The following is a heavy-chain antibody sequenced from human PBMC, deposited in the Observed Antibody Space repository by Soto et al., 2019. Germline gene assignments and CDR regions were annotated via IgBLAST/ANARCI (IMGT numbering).Heavy chain of an antibody. D-gene: IGHD6-19*01. CDR2: VYHSGST. V-gene: IGHV4-4*02. CDR3: ARDPVPWLGQFDY. J-gene: IGHJ4*02. CDR1: GASIGTNNW. Sequence: PSETLSLTCAGSGASIGTNNWWSWVRQPPGKGLEGIGEVYHSGSTNYTPTRNSRVTISVDTSKNQFSLKLSSVTAADTAVYFCARDPVPWLGQFDYWGQGTLVTVSS.